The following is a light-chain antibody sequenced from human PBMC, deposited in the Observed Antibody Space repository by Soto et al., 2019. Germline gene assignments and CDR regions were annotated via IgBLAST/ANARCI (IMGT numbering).Light chain of an antibody. J-gene: IGKJ1*01. CDR2: DAS. CDR1: QSVRSN. Sequence: EIVLTQSPGTLSLSPGERATLSCRASQSVRSNLAWYQQKPGQAPRLRIYDASNRPTVIPGRFSGSGAGTDFTLTISTLKPEDFAVYYCQQRSNWPWTFGQGAKVEIK. CDR3: QQRSNWPWT. V-gene: IGKV3-11*01.